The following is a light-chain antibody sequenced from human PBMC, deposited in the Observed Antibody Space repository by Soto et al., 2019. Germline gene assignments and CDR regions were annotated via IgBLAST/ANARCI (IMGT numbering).Light chain of an antibody. CDR2: SNS. J-gene: IGLJ3*02. Sequence: QPVLTQPPSASGTPGQRVTISCSGSSSNIGSNTVHWYQQVPGMAPKLLIFSNSQRPSGVPDRFSGSKSGTSASLAISGLQSEDEADYYCATWDDSLNGQLFGGGTKLTVL. CDR3: ATWDDSLNGQL. V-gene: IGLV1-44*01. CDR1: SSNIGSNT.